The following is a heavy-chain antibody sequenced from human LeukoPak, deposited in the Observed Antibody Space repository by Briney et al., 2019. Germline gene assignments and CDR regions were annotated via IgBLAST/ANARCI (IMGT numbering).Heavy chain of an antibody. V-gene: IGHV4-59*12. CDR1: GGSISSYY. J-gene: IGHJ4*02. Sequence: SETLSLTCTVSGGSISSYYWSWIRQPPGKGLEWIGYIYYSGSTNYNPSLKSRVTISVDTSKNQFSLKLSSVTAADTAVYYCARERVPHFDWLLYRPKPFDYWGQGTLVTVSS. CDR2: IYYSGST. D-gene: IGHD3-9*01. CDR3: ARERVPHFDWLLYRPKPFDY.